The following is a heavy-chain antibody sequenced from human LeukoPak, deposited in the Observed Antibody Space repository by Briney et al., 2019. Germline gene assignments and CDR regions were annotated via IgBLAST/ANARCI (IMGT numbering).Heavy chain of an antibody. CDR2: ISGSGGST. J-gene: IGHJ6*02. CDR1: GFTFSSYA. D-gene: IGHD3-3*01. V-gene: IGHV3-23*01. CDR3: ARESGSLTKVTYYGLDI. Sequence: GGSLRLSCAASGFTFSSYAMSWVRRAPGKGLEWVSAISGSGGSTYYADSVKGRFTISRNNSKNTLYLQMNSLRAEDTGLYFCARESGSLTKVTYYGLDIWGPGTTVAVTS.